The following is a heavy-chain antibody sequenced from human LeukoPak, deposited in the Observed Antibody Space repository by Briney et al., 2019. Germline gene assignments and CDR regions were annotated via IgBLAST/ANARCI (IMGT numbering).Heavy chain of an antibody. J-gene: IGHJ3*02. Sequence: GASVKVSCKASGYTFTGYYMHWVRQAPGQGLEWMGWINPNSGGTNYAQKFQGRVTMTRDTSISTAYMELSRLRSDDTAVYYCARGRDGYKPDAFDIWGQGTMVTVSS. V-gene: IGHV1-2*02. CDR1: GYTFTGYY. CDR2: INPNSGGT. D-gene: IGHD5-24*01. CDR3: ARGRDGYKPDAFDI.